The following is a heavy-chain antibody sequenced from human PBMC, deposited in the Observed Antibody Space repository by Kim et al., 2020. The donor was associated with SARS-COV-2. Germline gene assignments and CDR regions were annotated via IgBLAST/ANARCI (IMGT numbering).Heavy chain of an antibody. V-gene: IGHV4-34*01. D-gene: IGHD3-22*01. J-gene: IGHJ5*02. Sequence: SETLSLTCAVYGGSFSGYYWSWIRQPTGKGREWIWEINHSGSTNYNPSIKSRVTISVDTSKNQFSLKLSSVTAADTAVYYCARASSGYYLYNWFDPWGQGTLVTVSS. CDR1: GGSFSGYY. CDR2: INHSGST. CDR3: ARASSGYYLYNWFDP.